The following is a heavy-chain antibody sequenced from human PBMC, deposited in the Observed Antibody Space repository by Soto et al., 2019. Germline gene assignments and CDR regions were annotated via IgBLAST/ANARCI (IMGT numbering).Heavy chain of an antibody. CDR2: IKQDGSEK. D-gene: IGHD2-15*01. CDR3: ARDRDCSGGSCYSLYGGYYFDY. J-gene: IGHJ4*02. Sequence: GGSLRLSFAASGFTFSSYWMSWVRQAPGKGLEGLANIKQDGSEKYYVDYVKGRFTISRDKAKNSLYLQMNSLRAEDTAVYYCARDRDCSGGSCYSLYGGYYFDYWGQGTLVTVSS. CDR1: GFTFSSYW. V-gene: IGHV3-7*01.